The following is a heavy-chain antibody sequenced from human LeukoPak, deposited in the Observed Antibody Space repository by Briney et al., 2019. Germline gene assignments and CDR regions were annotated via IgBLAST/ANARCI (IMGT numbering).Heavy chain of an antibody. Sequence: GGSLRLSCAASGFTFSSYGMHWVRQAPGKGLEWVAFIRYDGSNKYYADSVKGRFTISRDNSKNTLYLQMNSLRAEDTAVYYCAKDRANTYYYGSGSYSHFDYWGQGTLVTVSS. CDR3: AKDRANTYYYGSGSYSHFDY. CDR1: GFTFSSYG. CDR2: IRYDGSNK. J-gene: IGHJ4*02. V-gene: IGHV3-30*02. D-gene: IGHD3-10*01.